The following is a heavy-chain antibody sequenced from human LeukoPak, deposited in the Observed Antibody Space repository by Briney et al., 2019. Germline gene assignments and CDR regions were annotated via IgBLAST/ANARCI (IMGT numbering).Heavy chain of an antibody. D-gene: IGHD3-22*01. CDR2: IADDGTT. CDR3: AKDLSGYDSSGYFDY. CDR1: GFSVSTSY. J-gene: IGHJ4*02. Sequence: GGSLRLSCAASGFSVSTSYMTWVRQAPGMGLECVSVIADDGTTYYADSVKGRFTISRDNSKNTLYLQMNSLRAEDTAVYYCAKDLSGYDSSGYFDYWGQGTLVTVSS. V-gene: IGHV3-53*01.